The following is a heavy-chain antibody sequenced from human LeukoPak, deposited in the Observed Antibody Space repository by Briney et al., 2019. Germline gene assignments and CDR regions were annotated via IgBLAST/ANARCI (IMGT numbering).Heavy chain of an antibody. CDR3: ARLLIAAAGTGWFDP. CDR2: IYTSGST. CDR1: GGSISSGSYY. Sequence: SETLSLTCTVSGGSISSGSYYWSWIRQPAGKGLEWIGRIYTSGSTNYNPSLKSRVTISVDTSKNQFSLKLSSVTAADTAVYYCARLLIAAAGTGWFDPWGQGTLVTVFS. D-gene: IGHD6-13*01. J-gene: IGHJ5*02. V-gene: IGHV4-61*02.